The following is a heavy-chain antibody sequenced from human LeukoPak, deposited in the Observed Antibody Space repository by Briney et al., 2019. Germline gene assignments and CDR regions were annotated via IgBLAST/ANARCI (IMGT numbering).Heavy chain of an antibody. Sequence: GGSLRLSCAASGFTFSNAWMSWVRQAPGKGLEWVGRIKSKTDGGTTDYAAPVKGRFTISRDDSKNTLYLQMNSLKTEDTAVYYCTTLGASWSGYYGDDYWGQGTLVTVSS. CDR2: IKSKTDGGTT. V-gene: IGHV3-15*01. J-gene: IGHJ4*02. D-gene: IGHD3-3*01. CDR3: TTLGASWSGYYGDDY. CDR1: GFTFSNAW.